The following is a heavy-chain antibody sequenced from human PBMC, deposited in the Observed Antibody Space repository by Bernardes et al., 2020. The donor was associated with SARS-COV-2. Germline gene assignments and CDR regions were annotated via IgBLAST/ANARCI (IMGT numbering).Heavy chain of an antibody. D-gene: IGHD6-13*01. CDR1: GFSLTTRGMC. CDR2: IDWNDDK. CDR3: ARTPTGKAAAGILGHDYYYGMDV. J-gene: IGHJ6*02. Sequence: GPTLVKPTQTLTLTCTFSGFSLTTRGMCVNWIRQPPGKALEWLALIDWNDDKYYSTSLRTRLTISKDTSKNQVVLTMTNMDPVDAATYYCARTPTGKAAAGILGHDYYYGMDVWGQGTTVTVSS. V-gene: IGHV2-70*01.